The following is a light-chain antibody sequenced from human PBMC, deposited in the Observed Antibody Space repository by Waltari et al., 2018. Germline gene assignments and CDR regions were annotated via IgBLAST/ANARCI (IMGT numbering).Light chain of an antibody. V-gene: IGKV4-1*01. Sequence: DIVMTQSPDSLAVSLGERATIHCKSSQSVLYSSDNKNYLAWYQKKPGQPPKLLIYWASTRESGVPDRFSGSGSGTDFTLTISSLQAEDVAVFYCQQYYSSPHTFGQGTKLEIK. CDR1: QSVLYSSDNKNY. CDR3: QQYYSSPHT. CDR2: WAS. J-gene: IGKJ2*01.